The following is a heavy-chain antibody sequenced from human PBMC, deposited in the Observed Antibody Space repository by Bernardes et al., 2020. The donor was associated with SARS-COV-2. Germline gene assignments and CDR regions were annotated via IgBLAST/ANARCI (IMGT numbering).Heavy chain of an antibody. V-gene: IGHV3-23*01. CDR3: SKNAKYSSSAMDV. Sequence: GGSLRLSCVASGFTFSTNAMTWVRQGPGKGLEWVSAISAIGGSTYYAESVKGRFTISRDNSRNTLYLEMNSLRAEDTAIYYCSKNAKYSSSAMDVWGQGTTVTVS. CDR1: GFTFSTNA. J-gene: IGHJ6*02. D-gene: IGHD5-18*01. CDR2: ISAIGGST.